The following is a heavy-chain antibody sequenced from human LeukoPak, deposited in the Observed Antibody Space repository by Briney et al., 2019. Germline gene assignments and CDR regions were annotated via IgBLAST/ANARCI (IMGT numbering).Heavy chain of an antibody. V-gene: IGHV3-21*04. J-gene: IGHJ4*02. CDR3: ARAPYYGDYLQYYFDY. Sequence: GGSLRLSCAASGFTFSSYSMNWVRQAPGKGLEWVSSISSSSSLIYYADSVKGRFTISRDNAKNSLYLQMNSLRAEDTAVYYCARAPYYGDYLQYYFDYWGQGTLITVSS. CDR1: GFTFSSYS. D-gene: IGHD4-17*01. CDR2: ISSSSSLI.